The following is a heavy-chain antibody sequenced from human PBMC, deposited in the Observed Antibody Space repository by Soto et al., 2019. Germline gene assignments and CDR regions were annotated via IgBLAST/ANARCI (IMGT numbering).Heavy chain of an antibody. CDR1: GFTFSSSA. CDR3: AKGLSGWYGYGMDV. CDR2: ISGSGGST. Sequence: EVPLLESGGDLVQPGGSLRLSCAASGFTFSSSAMNWVRQAPGKGLEWVSGISGSGGSTYYADSVKGRFTISRDNSKNTLYLQMNSLRVEDTAVYYCAKGLSGWYGYGMDVWGPGTTVTVSS. V-gene: IGHV3-23*01. D-gene: IGHD6-19*01. J-gene: IGHJ6*02.